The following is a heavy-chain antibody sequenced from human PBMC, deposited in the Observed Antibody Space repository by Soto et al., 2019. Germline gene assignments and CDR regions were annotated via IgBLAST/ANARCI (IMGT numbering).Heavy chain of an antibody. CDR2: IYYSGST. V-gene: IGHV4-31*03. CDR1: GGSISSGGYY. D-gene: IGHD1-26*01. Sequence: SETLSLTCTVSGGSISSGGYYWSWIRQHPGKGLEWIGYIYYSGSTYYNPSLKSRVTISVDTSKNQFSLKLSSVTAADTAVYYCMKRARGMVPSDAFDIWGQGTMVTVSS. CDR3: MKRARGMVPSDAFDI. J-gene: IGHJ3*02.